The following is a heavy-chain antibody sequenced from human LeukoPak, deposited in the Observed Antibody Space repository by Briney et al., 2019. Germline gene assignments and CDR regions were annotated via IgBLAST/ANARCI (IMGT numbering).Heavy chain of an antibody. D-gene: IGHD3-22*01. Sequence: KTSETLSLTCAVSGYSISGAYYWGWIRQPPGKGLEWIGSMFHSGNTYYNPSLKSRVTISVDTSKNQFSLKLSSVTAADTAVYYCASAYYFNSSGPRGYFDYWGQGTLVTVSS. CDR1: GYSISGAYY. J-gene: IGHJ4*02. V-gene: IGHV4-38-2*01. CDR3: ASAYYFNSSGPRGYFDY. CDR2: MFHSGNT.